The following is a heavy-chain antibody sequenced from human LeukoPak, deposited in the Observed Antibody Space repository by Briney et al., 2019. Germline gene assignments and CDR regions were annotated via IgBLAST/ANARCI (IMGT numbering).Heavy chain of an antibody. CDR1: GFSFSSYG. CDR3: ARYPGFGGSYYFHY. CDR2: IWYDGNKK. J-gene: IGHJ4*02. V-gene: IGHV3-33*01. D-gene: IGHD1-26*01. Sequence: GRSLRLSCAASGFSFSSYGMNWVRQAPGKGLEWVAVIWYDGNKKYYADSVRGRFTISRDNSKNTLYLQMDSLRADDTAVYYCARYPGFGGSYYFHYWGQGTLVTVSS.